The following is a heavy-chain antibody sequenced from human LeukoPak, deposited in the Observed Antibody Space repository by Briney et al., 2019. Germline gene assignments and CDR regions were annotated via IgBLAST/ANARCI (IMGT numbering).Heavy chain of an antibody. V-gene: IGHV3-48*03. CDR1: GXTFSSHE. Sequence: PGGSLRLSWAASGXTFSSHEVKWVRQAPGKGLEWVSYISSSGSTIYYADSVKGRFTISRDNAKNSLYLQMNSLRAEDTAAYYCARVKGSGWYEVDYWGQGTLVTVSS. D-gene: IGHD6-19*01. CDR3: ARVKGSGWYEVDY. CDR2: ISSSGSTI. J-gene: IGHJ4*02.